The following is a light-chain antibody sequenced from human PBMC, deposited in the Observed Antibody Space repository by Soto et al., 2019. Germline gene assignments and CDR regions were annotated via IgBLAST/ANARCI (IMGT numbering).Light chain of an antibody. Sequence: EIVMTQSPATLSVSPGERATLSCRASQSVSSNLAWYQQKPGQSTRLLIYGASTRATGIQARFSGSGSGTEFTLTISSLQSEDFAVYYCQQYNNWPPINFGQGTRLEIK. CDR2: GAS. V-gene: IGKV3-15*01. J-gene: IGKJ5*01. CDR1: QSVSSN. CDR3: QQYNNWPPIN.